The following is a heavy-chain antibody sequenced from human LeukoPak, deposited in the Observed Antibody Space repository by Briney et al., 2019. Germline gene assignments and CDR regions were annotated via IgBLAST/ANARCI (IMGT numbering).Heavy chain of an antibody. CDR3: ARALYSGNQRNWFDP. V-gene: IGHV1-18*01. CDR1: GYTFTSYG. Sequence: ASVKVSCEASGYTFTSYGISWVRQAPGQGLEWMGWISAYNGNTNYAQKLQGRVTMTTDTSTSTAYMELRSLRSDDTAVYYCARALYSGNQRNWFDPWGQGTLVTVSS. D-gene: IGHD6-13*01. J-gene: IGHJ5*02. CDR2: ISAYNGNT.